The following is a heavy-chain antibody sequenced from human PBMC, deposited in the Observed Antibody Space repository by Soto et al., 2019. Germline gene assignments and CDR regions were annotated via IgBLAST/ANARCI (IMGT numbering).Heavy chain of an antibody. CDR3: ARPIQYYFDTSAQSAWFDP. J-gene: IGHJ5*02. D-gene: IGHD3-22*01. CDR2: IIPIFGTA. V-gene: IGHV1-69*13. Sequence: ASVKVSCKASGGTFSSYAISWVRQAPGQGLEWMGGIIPIFGTANYAQKFQGRVTITAYESTSTAYMELSSLRSEDTAVYYCARPIQYYFDTSAQSAWFDPRGQGTLVTVSS. CDR1: GGTFSSYA.